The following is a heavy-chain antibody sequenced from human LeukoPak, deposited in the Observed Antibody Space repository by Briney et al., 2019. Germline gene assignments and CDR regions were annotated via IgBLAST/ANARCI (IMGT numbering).Heavy chain of an antibody. J-gene: IGHJ4*02. V-gene: IGHV3-23*01. CDR2: FSGSGGST. Sequence: GGSLSLPCAPSGFTFRTLPLSWFRQPQGRGLAWVSSFSGSGGSTYYADSVKGRFTISRDNSKNTLYLQMNSLRAEDTAVYYCAKSGLSRFDYWGQGTLVTVSS. CDR1: GFTFRTLP. D-gene: IGHD4/OR15-4a*01. CDR3: AKSGLSRFDY.